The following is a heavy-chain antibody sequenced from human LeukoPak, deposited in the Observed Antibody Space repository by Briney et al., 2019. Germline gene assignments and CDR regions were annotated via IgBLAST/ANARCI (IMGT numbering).Heavy chain of an antibody. J-gene: IGHJ4*02. V-gene: IGHV1-69*04. CDR3: ARAKSGSIVGATN. D-gene: IGHD1-26*01. CDR1: GGTFSSYA. Sequence: VASVKVSCTASGGTFSSYAISWVRQAPGQGLEWMGRIIPILGIANYAQKFQGRVTITADKSTSTAYMELSSLRSEDTAVYYCARAKSGSIVGATNWGQGTLVTVSS. CDR2: IIPILGIA.